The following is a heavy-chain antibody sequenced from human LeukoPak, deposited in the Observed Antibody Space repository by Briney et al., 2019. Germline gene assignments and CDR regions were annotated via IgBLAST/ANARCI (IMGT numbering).Heavy chain of an antibody. J-gene: IGHJ6*03. CDR3: ARDLSNRGRDYYYYMDV. CDR2: INPNSGDT. CDR1: GYTVTGYI. Sequence: ASVKVSCKASGYTVTGYIMHWVRQAPGQGLEWMGWINPNSGDTKYTQKFQGRVTLTRDTSISTAYMELNRLRSDDTAVYYCARDLSNRGRDYYYYMDVWGKGTTVTVSS. D-gene: IGHD7-27*01. V-gene: IGHV1-2*02.